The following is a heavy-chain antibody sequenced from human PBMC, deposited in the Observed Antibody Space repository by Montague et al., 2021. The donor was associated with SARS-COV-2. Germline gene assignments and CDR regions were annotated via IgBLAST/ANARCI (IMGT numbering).Heavy chain of an antibody. CDR3: ARDRRIVGALYYYYGMDV. Sequence: SLRLSCAASGFTVSSNYMSWVRQAPGKGLEWVSVIYSGGSTYYADSVKGRFTISRDNSKNTLYLQMNSLRAEDTAVYHCARDRRIVGALYYYYGMDVWGQGTTVTVSS. CDR2: IYSGGST. D-gene: IGHD1-26*01. CDR1: GFTVSSNY. J-gene: IGHJ6*02. V-gene: IGHV3-53*01.